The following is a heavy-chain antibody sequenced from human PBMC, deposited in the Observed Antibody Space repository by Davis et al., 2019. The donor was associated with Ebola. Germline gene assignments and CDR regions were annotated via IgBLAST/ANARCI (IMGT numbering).Heavy chain of an antibody. CDR2: VYYSGIT. J-gene: IGHJ4*02. CDR1: GGSISTFY. CDR3: AGAGYSSGWNFAS. Sequence: SETLSLTCTVSGGSISTFYWSWIRQPPGKGLEWIGYVYYSGITNYNFSLKSRVTISVDTSKNQFSLKLSSVTAADTAVYFCAGAGYSSGWNFASWGQGTLVTVSS. V-gene: IGHV4-59*01. D-gene: IGHD6-19*01.